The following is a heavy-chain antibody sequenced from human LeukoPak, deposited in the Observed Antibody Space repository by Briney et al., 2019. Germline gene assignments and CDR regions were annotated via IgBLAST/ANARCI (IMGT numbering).Heavy chain of an antibody. CDR1: GFTFSSYG. V-gene: IGHV3-33*01. CDR3: ARTYYDFWSGYPHGAFDI. CDR2: IWYDGSNK. D-gene: IGHD3-3*01. J-gene: IGHJ3*02. Sequence: GGSLRLSCAASGFTFSSYGMHWVRQAPGKGLEWVAVIWYDGSNKYYADSVKGRFTISRDNSKNTLYLQMNSLRAEDTAVYYCARTYYDFWSGYPHGAFDICGQGTMVTVSS.